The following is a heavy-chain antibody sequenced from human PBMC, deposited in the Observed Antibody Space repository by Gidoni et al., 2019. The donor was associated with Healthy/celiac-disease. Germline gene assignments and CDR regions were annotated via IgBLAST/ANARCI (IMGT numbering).Heavy chain of an antibody. D-gene: IGHD3-9*01. Sequence: EVQLVESGGGLVQPGRSLGLSCTASGFTFGDYAMSWFRQAPGKGLEWVGFIRSKAYGGTTEYAASVKGRFTISRDDSKSIAYLQMNSLKTEDTAVYYCTRESYDILTGFLNWFDPWGQGTLVTVSS. CDR1: GFTFGDYA. V-gene: IGHV3-49*03. CDR3: TRESYDILTGFLNWFDP. CDR2: IRSKAYGGTT. J-gene: IGHJ5*02.